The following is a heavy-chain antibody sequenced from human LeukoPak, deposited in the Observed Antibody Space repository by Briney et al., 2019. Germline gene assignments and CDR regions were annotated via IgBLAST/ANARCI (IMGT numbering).Heavy chain of an antibody. D-gene: IGHD5-12*01. CDR3: ARVYGAGYDFRGAFDI. Sequence: PSETLSLTCAVYGGSFSGYYWSGIRQPPGKGLEWIGEINHSGSTNYNPSLKSRVTISVDTSKNQFSLKLSSVTAADTAVYYCARVYGAGYDFRGAFDIWGQGTMVTVSS. V-gene: IGHV4-34*01. J-gene: IGHJ3*02. CDR2: INHSGST. CDR1: GGSFSGYY.